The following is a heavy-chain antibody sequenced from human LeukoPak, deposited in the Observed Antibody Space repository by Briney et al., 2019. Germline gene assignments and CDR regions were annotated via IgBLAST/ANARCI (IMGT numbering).Heavy chain of an antibody. Sequence: ASVKVSCKASGYTFTTYAMHWVRQAPGQGLEWMGWINAGNGDTKYSQKFQDRLTITRDTSASTAYMELSSLRPEDTAVYYCARDAGHYGSGSYYNPDYWGQGTLVTVSS. CDR1: GYTFTTYA. CDR3: ARDAGHYGSGSYYNPDY. CDR2: INAGNGDT. D-gene: IGHD3-10*01. V-gene: IGHV1-3*01. J-gene: IGHJ4*02.